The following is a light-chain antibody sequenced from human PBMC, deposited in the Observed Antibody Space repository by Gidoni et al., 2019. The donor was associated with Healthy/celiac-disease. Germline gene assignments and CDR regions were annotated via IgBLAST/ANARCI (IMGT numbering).Light chain of an antibody. V-gene: IGKV2-28*01. Sequence: DIVMTQSPLSLPVTPGEPASISCRSSQSLLHSKGYNDLDWYLQKPGQSPQLLLDLGSNRASGVPDRFSGSGSGTDFTLKISRVEAEDVGVYYCMQALQTPWTFGQGTKVEIK. CDR1: QSLLHSKGYND. CDR2: LGS. J-gene: IGKJ1*01. CDR3: MQALQTPWT.